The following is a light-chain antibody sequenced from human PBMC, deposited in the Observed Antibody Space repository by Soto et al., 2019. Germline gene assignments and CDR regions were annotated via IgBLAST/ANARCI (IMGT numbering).Light chain of an antibody. CDR1: SGHSSYA. Sequence: QLVLTISPSASASLGASVKLTCTLSSGHSSYAIAWHQQQPEKGPRYLMKLDSDGSHTKGDAIPDRFSGSSSGAERYLTISSLQSEDEADYYCQTWGTGIHVVFGGGTKLTVL. V-gene: IGLV4-69*01. CDR2: LDSDGSH. J-gene: IGLJ2*01. CDR3: QTWGTGIHVV.